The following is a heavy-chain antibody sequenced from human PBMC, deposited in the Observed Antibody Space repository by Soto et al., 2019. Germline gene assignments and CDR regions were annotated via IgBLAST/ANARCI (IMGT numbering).Heavy chain of an antibody. J-gene: IGHJ5*02. V-gene: IGHV1-69*02. D-gene: IGHD4-17*01. CDR2: IIPILGIA. Sequence: QVQLVQSGAEVKKPGSSVKVSCKASGGTFSSYTISWVRQAPGQGLEWMGRIIPILGIANYAQKFQGRVTITADKSTSTAYMELSSLRSEDTAVYYCARGVGAYGDYDRWFDPWGQGTLVTISS. CDR3: ARGVGAYGDYDRWFDP. CDR1: GGTFSSYT.